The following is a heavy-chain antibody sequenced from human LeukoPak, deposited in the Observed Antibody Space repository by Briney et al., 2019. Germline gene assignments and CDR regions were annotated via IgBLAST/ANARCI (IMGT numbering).Heavy chain of an antibody. CDR1: GYTFTGYY. V-gene: IGHV1-2*02. D-gene: IGHD3-22*01. CDR2: INPNSGGT. Sequence: ASVKVSCKASGYTFTGYYMHWVRQAPGQGPEWMGWINPNSGGTNYAQKFQGRVTMTRDTSISTAYMELSRLRSDDTAVYYCARIGGITMIDAYFDYWGQGTLVTVSS. CDR3: ARIGGITMIDAYFDY. J-gene: IGHJ4*02.